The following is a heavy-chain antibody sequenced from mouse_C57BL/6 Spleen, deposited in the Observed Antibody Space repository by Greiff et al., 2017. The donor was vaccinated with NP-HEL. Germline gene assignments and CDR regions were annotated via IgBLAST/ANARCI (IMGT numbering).Heavy chain of an antibody. CDR2: INPYNGGT. J-gene: IGHJ4*01. CDR3: ARSRISNYYAMDY. CDR1: GYTFTDYY. Sequence: EVQLQQSGPVLVKPGASVKMSCKASGYTFTDYYMNWVKQSHGKSLEWIGVINPYNGGTSYNQKFKGKATLTVDKSSSTAYMELNSLTSEDSAVYYCARSRISNYYAMDYWGQGTSVTVSS. V-gene: IGHV1-19*01.